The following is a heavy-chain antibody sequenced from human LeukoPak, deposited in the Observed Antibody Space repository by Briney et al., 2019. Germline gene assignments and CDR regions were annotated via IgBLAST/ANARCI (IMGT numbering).Heavy chain of an antibody. CDR1: GFTFNTFW. J-gene: IGHJ5*02. Sequence: PGGSLRLSCAASGFTFNTFWMSWVRQTPGKGVEWVANIKEDGTKKYYVDSVKGRFTISRDNAENSLYLQMTSLRAEDTAVYYCARDAAGYDPWGQGTLVTVSS. V-gene: IGHV3-7*01. D-gene: IGHD6-13*01. CDR2: IKEDGTKK. CDR3: ARDAAGYDP.